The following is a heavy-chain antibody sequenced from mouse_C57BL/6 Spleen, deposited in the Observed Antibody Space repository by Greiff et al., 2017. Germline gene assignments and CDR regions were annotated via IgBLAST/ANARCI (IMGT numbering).Heavy chain of an antibody. J-gene: IGHJ3*01. CDR1: GYTFTSYW. D-gene: IGHD2-2*01. CDR2: INPSNGGT. CDR3: AMDWFSFAY. Sequence: QVQLQQPGPELVKPGASVKLSCKASGYTFTSYWMHWVKQSPGQGLEWIGNINPSNGGTNYTEKFKSKATLTLDKSTSTAYIQLSSLTSEDSAVYYCAMDWFSFAYWGQVTLVTVSA. V-gene: IGHV1-53*01.